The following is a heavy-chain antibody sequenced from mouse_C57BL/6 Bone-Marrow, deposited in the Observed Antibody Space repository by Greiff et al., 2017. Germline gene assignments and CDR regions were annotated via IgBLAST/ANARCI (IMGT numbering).Heavy chain of an antibody. CDR3: ARPYYCGSSWFAY. CDR1: GYTFTSYW. Sequence: QVQLQQPGAELVKPGASVKMSCKASGYTFTSYWITWVKQRPGQGLEWIGDIYPGSGSTNYNEKFKSKATLTVDTSSSTAYMQLSSLTSEDSAVYYCARPYYCGSSWFAYWGQGTLVTVSA. J-gene: IGHJ3*01. D-gene: IGHD1-1*01. CDR2: IYPGSGST. V-gene: IGHV1-55*01.